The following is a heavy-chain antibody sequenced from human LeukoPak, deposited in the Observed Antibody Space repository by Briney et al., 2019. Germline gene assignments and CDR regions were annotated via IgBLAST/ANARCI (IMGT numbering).Heavy chain of an antibody. D-gene: IGHD3-10*01. V-gene: IGHV1-18*01. CDR1: GYTFTSYG. Sequence: GASVKVSCKTSGYTFTSYGISWVRQAPGQGLEWMGWISAYNGNTDYAQNLQGRVTMTEDTSTDTAYMELSSLRSEDTAVYYCATNPMSWVSGVTSQWDVWGQGTTVTVSS. J-gene: IGHJ6*02. CDR3: ATNPMSWVSGVTSQWDV. CDR2: ISAYNGNT.